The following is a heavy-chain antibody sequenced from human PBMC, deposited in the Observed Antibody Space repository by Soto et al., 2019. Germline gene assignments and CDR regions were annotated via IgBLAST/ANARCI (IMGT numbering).Heavy chain of an antibody. CDR2: IIPVLGAA. CDR1: GGTFSGYG. CDR3: ARGAGIFGVVAFDC. Sequence: GASVKVSCKASGGTFSGYGISWVRQAPGQGLEWLGGIIPVLGAAHYAQKFQGRVAITADESTSTAYMELSSLRSEDTAVYYCARGAGIFGVVAFDCWGQGTLVTVSS. V-gene: IGHV1-69*13. D-gene: IGHD3-3*01. J-gene: IGHJ4*02.